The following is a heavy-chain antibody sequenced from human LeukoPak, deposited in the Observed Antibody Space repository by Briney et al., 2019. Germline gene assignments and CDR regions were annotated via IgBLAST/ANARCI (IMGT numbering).Heavy chain of an antibody. CDR2: INWNGRRT. D-gene: IGHD3-22*01. CDR3: ARDRLYYSDSSDYSSINWFDP. CDR1: GFKFDDYG. J-gene: IGHJ5*02. Sequence: PGRSLRLSCAASGFKFDDYGMSWVRQAPGKGLEWVSGINWNGRRTGYADSVKGRFTTSRDNAKNSLYLQMNSLRAEDTALYYCARDRLYYSDSSDYSSINWFDPWGQGTLVTVSS. V-gene: IGHV3-20*04.